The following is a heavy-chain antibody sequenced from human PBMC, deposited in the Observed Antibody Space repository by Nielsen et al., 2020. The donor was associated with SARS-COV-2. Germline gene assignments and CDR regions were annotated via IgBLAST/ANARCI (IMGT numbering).Heavy chain of an antibody. D-gene: IGHD2-2*01. CDR3: ARYASEYYYYYYMDV. Sequence: GESLKISCKGSGYSFISHRITWVRQMPGKGLEWMGRIDPSDSYVDYSPSFQGHVAISADKSISTAYLQWSSLKASDTAMYYCARYASEYYYYYYMDVWGTGTTVTVPS. J-gene: IGHJ6*03. CDR1: GYSFISHR. V-gene: IGHV5-10-1*01. CDR2: IDPSDSYV.